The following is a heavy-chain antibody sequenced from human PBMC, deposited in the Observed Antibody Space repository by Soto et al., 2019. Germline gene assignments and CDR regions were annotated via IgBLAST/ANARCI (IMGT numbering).Heavy chain of an antibody. V-gene: IGHV1-69*02. J-gene: IGHJ5*02. CDR1: GGTFSSYT. Sequence: EASVKVSCKASGGTFSSYTISWVRQAPGQGLEWMGRIIPILGIANYAQKFQGRVTITADKSTSTAYMELSSLRSEDTAVYYCARVRSSSSWYFWFDPWGQGTLVTVSS. D-gene: IGHD6-13*01. CDR2: IIPILGIA. CDR3: ARVRSSSSWYFWFDP.